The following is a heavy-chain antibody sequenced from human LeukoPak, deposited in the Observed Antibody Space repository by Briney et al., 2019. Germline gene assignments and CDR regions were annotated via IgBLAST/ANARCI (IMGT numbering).Heavy chain of an antibody. CDR3: AKTRAPNYYHYMDV. CDR2: IGTAGDT. CDR1: GFTFSSYD. J-gene: IGHJ6*03. V-gene: IGHV3-13*01. Sequence: PGGSLRLSCAASGFTFSSYDMHWVRQATGKGLEWVSAIGTAGDTYYPGSVRGRFTISRENAKNSLYLQMNSLRAGDTAVYYCAKTRAPNYYHYMDVWGKGTTVTVSS. D-gene: IGHD4-11*01.